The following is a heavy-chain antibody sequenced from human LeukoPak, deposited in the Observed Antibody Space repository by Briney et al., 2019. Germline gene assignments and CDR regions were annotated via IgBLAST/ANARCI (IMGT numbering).Heavy chain of an antibody. CDR3: ARDHGGKVDRYFDL. J-gene: IGHJ2*01. Sequence: ASVKVSCKASGYTFTAFFIHWVRQAPGQGLEWMGWISAYKGNTNYAQKFQGRVTMTTDTSTSTAYMELRSLRSDDTAVYYCARDHGGKVDRYFDLWGRGTLVTVSS. CDR1: GYTFTAFF. D-gene: IGHD4-23*01. CDR2: ISAYKGNT. V-gene: IGHV1-18*04.